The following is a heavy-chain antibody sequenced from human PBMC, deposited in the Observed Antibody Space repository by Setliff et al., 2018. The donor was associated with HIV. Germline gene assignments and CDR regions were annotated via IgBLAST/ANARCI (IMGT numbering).Heavy chain of an antibody. CDR2: LYYSGGT. CDR1: GGSISSHY. D-gene: IGHD2-21*01. V-gene: IGHV4-59*11. CDR3: AREGAYSDAFDI. Sequence: SETLSLTCTVSGGSISSHYWSWIRQPPGKGLEWIGSLYYSGGTVYNPSLKTPVTISLDASKTQFSLKLSSVTAADTAVYYCAREGAYSDAFDIWGQGTMVTVSS. J-gene: IGHJ3*02.